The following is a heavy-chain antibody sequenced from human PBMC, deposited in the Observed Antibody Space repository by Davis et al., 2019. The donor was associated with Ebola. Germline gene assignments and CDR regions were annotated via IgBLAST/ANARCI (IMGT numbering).Heavy chain of an antibody. Sequence: GSLRLSCTVSGGSISSSSYYWGWIRQPPGKGLEWIGSIYYSGSTNYNPSLKSRVTISVYTSKNQFSLKLSSVTAADTAVYYCARVRSGYPHYYYGMDVWGQGTTVTVSS. V-gene: IGHV4-39*07. CDR2: IYYSGST. CDR1: GGSISSSSYY. CDR3: ARVRSGYPHYYYGMDV. D-gene: IGHD3-22*01. J-gene: IGHJ6*02.